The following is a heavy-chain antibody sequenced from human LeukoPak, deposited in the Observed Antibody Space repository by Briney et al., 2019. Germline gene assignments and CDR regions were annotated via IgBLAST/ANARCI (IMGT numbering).Heavy chain of an antibody. D-gene: IGHD4-17*01. CDR1: GFIFRNYA. CDR2: IFYDGTIQ. CDR3: AKDSVNNYGLYGDYARYFDY. V-gene: IGHV3-30*04. J-gene: IGHJ4*02. Sequence: PGGSLRLSCVTSGFIFRNYAMHWIRQTPGKGLEWVAVIFYDGTIQYYADSVKGRFTISRDNSKNTLYLQMNSLRAEDTAVYYCAKDSVNNYGLYGDYARYFDYWGQGTLVTVSS.